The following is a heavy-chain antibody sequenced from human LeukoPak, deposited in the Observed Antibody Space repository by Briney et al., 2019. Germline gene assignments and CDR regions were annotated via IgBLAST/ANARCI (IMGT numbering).Heavy chain of an antibody. V-gene: IGHV4-39*07. CDR2: IYYSGST. CDR1: GGSISSSSYY. D-gene: IGHD4-17*01. J-gene: IGHJ4*02. Sequence: SETLSLTCTVSGGSISSSSYYWDWIRQPPGKGLEWIGSIYYSGSTYYNPSLKSRVTISVDTSKNQFSLKLSSVTAADTAVYYCARGATVTTLTHRNVFDYWGQGTLVTVSS. CDR3: ARGATVTTLTHRNVFDY.